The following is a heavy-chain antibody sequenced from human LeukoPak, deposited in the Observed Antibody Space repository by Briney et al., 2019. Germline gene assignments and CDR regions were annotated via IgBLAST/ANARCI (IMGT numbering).Heavy chain of an antibody. CDR3: TTDRTGGYKLSFFDY. Sequence: GGSLRLSCAASGFTFSSYAMSWVRQAPGKGLEWVGRIKSKTDGGTTDYAAPVKGRFTISRDDSKNTLYLQMNSLKTEDTAVYYCTTDRTGGYKLSFFDYWGQGTLVTVSS. V-gene: IGHV3-15*01. CDR1: GFTFSSYA. J-gene: IGHJ4*02. CDR2: IKSKTDGGTT. D-gene: IGHD5-24*01.